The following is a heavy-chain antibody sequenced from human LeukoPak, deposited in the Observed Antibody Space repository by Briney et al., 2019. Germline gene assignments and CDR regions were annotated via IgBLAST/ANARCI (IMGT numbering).Heavy chain of an antibody. CDR2: ISSSSSYI. J-gene: IGHJ4*02. V-gene: IGHV3-21*04. D-gene: IGHD3-3*01. Sequence: GGSLRLSCAASGFTFSSYSMNWVRQAPGKGLEWVSCISSSSSYIYYADSVKGRFTISRDNAKNSLYLQMNSLRAEDTAVYYCAKDRLRLRFLEWYFDYWGQGTLVTVSS. CDR1: GFTFSSYS. CDR3: AKDRLRLRFLEWYFDY.